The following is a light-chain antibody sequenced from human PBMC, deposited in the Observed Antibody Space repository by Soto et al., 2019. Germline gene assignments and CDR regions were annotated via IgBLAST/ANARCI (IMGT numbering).Light chain of an antibody. J-gene: IGKJ3*01. CDR1: QSVSNTY. V-gene: IGKV3-20*01. Sequence: EIVLTQSPGTLSLSPGERAILSCRASQSVSNTYLAWYQQKPGQAPRLLIYDASSRATGIPDRFSGSGSGTDFTLTISRLEPEDFAVYYCQQYGRSPGLFTFGPGTKVDIK. CDR3: QQYGRSPGLFT. CDR2: DAS.